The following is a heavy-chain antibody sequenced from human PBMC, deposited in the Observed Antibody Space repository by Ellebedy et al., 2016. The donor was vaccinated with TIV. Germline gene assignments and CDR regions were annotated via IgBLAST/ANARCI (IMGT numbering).Heavy chain of an antibody. Sequence: GSLRLXXAVYGGSFSGYYWSWIRQPPGKGLEWIGEINHSGSTNYNPSLKSRVTISVDTSKNQFSLKLSSVTAADTAVYYCARLAYSSGYYRPFDYWGQGTLVTVSS. CDR3: ARLAYSSGYYRPFDY. J-gene: IGHJ4*02. V-gene: IGHV4-34*01. D-gene: IGHD3-22*01. CDR1: GGSFSGYY. CDR2: INHSGST.